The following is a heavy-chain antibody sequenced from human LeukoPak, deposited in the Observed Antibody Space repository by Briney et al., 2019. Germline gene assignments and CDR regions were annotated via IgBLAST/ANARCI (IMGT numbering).Heavy chain of an antibody. D-gene: IGHD3-16*02. CDR1: GGSFSGYY. Sequence: SETLSLTCAVYGGSFSGYYWSWIRQPPGKGLEWIGEINHSGSTNYNASLKSRVTISVDTSKNQFSLKLSSVTAADTAVYYCARPSVGEGDLSFHDAFNIWGQGTMVTVSS. CDR3: ARPSVGEGDLSFHDAFNI. J-gene: IGHJ3*02. CDR2: INHSGST. V-gene: IGHV4-34*01.